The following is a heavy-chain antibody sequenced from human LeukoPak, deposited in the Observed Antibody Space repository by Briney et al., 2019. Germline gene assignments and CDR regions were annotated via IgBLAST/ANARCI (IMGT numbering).Heavy chain of an antibody. D-gene: IGHD2-8*02. V-gene: IGHV3-7*01. CDR2: INKDRTEK. Sequence: GGSLRLSCAASEFTSSAFWMTWVRRPPGKGLEWVANINKDRTEKEYVDSVKGRFSIFRDNAKNSVFLQMNSLRAEDTAVYYCAIFAGAVPGNLLLWGKGTTVIVST. CDR3: AIFAGAVPGNLLL. CDR1: EFTSSAFW. J-gene: IGHJ6*04.